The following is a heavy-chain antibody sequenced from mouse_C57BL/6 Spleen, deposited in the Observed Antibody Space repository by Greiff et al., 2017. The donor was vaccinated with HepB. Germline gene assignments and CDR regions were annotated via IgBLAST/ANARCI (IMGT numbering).Heavy chain of an antibody. Sequence: EVQLQQSGPELVKPGASVKISCKASGYTFTDYYMNWVKQSHGKSLEWIGDINPNNGGTSYNQKFKGKATLTVDKSSSTAYMELRSLTSEDSAVYYWARPKLGLFDYWGHSTTLTVSS. CDR1: GYTFTDYY. CDR3: ARPKLGLFDY. V-gene: IGHV1-26*01. J-gene: IGHJ2*01. D-gene: IGHD4-1*01. CDR2: INPNNGGT.